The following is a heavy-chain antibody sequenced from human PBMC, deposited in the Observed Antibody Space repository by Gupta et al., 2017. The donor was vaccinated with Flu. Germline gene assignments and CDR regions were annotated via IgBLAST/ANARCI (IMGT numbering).Heavy chain of an antibody. J-gene: IGHJ4*02. Sequence: EVQLVESGGGLVKPGGSLRLSCAASGITFSNARLTWVRQAPGKGLEWVGRIKSKTDGGTTDYAAPVKGRLTISRDDSKNTLYLQMNSLKTEDTAVYYCTTDFRSSGHAGLWDYWGQGTLVTVSS. CDR3: TTDFRSSGHAGLWDY. CDR2: IKSKTDGGTT. CDR1: GITFSNAR. V-gene: IGHV3-15*01. D-gene: IGHD6-19*01.